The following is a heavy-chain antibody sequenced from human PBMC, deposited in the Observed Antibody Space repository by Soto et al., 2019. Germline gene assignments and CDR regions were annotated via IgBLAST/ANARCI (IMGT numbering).Heavy chain of an antibody. CDR2: ISVSGGST. CDR3: AKGSGSSWFSS. V-gene: IGHV3-23*01. J-gene: IGHJ4*02. Sequence: EVQLLESGGGLVQPGGSLRLSCAASGFTFSSYAMSWVRQAPGKGLEWVSAISVSGGSTYYADSVKGRFTISRDNSKNTLYLQMNSLRAEVTAVYCCAKGSGSSWFSSWGQGTLVTVSS. D-gene: IGHD6-13*01. CDR1: GFTFSSYA.